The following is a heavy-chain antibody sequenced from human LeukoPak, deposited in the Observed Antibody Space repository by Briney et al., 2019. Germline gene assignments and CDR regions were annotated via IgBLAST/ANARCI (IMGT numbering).Heavy chain of an antibody. J-gene: IGHJ6*03. D-gene: IGHD4-11*01. V-gene: IGHV3-30*10. CDR2: MSSDGKNE. CDR3: DRQGGSLNYHFNYLVV. CDR1: HFTFSTYV. Sequence: WGSLRLSCAASHFTFSTYVVHWVRQAPGKGLEWVALMSSDGKNELYSNSVKGRFSISRDTSENALYLQMDRLRPEDTATYFCDRQGGSLNYHFNYLVVWGRGTTVTVSS.